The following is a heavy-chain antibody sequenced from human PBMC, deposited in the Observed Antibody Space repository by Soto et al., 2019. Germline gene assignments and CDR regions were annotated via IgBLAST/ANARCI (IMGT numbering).Heavy chain of an antibody. Sequence: GGSLILSCAASGFTFISDGMHWVRQAPGKGLEWVAVIWYDGSNKYYADSVKGRFTISRDNSKNTLYLQMNSLRAEDTAVYYCAREHSSGWPFTAFEIWGQGTMVSVSS. V-gene: IGHV3-33*01. CDR3: AREHSSGWPFTAFEI. J-gene: IGHJ3*02. D-gene: IGHD6-19*01. CDR1: GFTFISDG. CDR2: IWYDGSNK.